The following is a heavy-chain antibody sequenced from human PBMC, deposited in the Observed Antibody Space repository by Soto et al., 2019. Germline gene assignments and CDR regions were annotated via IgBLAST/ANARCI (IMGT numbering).Heavy chain of an antibody. J-gene: IGHJ4*02. CDR1: GCRFSGYY. Sequence: GVSRRRSWEASGCRFSGYYMAWIRQRPGEGPQCIAFRTSEGTSVFYADSVKGRLTIARENARNSLSLHMTSLTVEDTATYYCARYRALATIYFDSSGQVPEDTVST. CDR3: ARYRALATIYFDS. V-gene: IGHV3-11*01. CDR2: RTSEGTSV. D-gene: IGHD3-16*02.